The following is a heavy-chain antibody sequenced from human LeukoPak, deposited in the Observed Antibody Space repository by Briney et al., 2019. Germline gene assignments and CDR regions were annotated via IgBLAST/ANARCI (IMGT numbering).Heavy chain of an antibody. CDR1: GFTVSSNC. CDR3: ARDSPRTGGGGSHFDY. D-gene: IGHD7-27*01. Sequence: GGSLRLSCAASGFTVSSNCVNWVRQAPGKGLKWVSVICSGGSTNYTDSVKGRFTISIDNSKNTLYLQLKTLRAADTAVYYCARDSPRTGGGGSHFDYWGQGTLVTVSS. J-gene: IGHJ4*02. V-gene: IGHV3-66*01. CDR2: ICSGGST.